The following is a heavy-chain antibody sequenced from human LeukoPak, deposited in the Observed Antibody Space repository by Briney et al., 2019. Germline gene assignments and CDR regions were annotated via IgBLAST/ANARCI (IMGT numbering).Heavy chain of an antibody. CDR2: IWYDGSNK. D-gene: IGHD3-10*01. Sequence: GGSLRLSCAASGFTFSSYGMHWVRQAPGKGLEWVAVIWYDGSNKYYADSVKGRFTISRDNSKNTLYLQMNSLRAEDTAVYYCARDLPSGYSYYYYGMDVWGPGTTVTVS. CDR3: ARDLPSGYSYYYYGMDV. J-gene: IGHJ6*02. V-gene: IGHV3-33*08. CDR1: GFTFSSYG.